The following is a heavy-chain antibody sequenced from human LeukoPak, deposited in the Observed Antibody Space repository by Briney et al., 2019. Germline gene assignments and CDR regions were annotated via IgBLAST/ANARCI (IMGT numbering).Heavy chain of an antibody. Sequence: GGSLRLSCAASGFTFSSYGMHWVRQAPGKGLEWVAVISYDGSNKYYADSVKGRFTISRDNSKNTLYLQMNSLRAEDTAVYYCARADWGAFDIWGQGTMVTVSS. J-gene: IGHJ3*02. V-gene: IGHV3-30*03. CDR1: GFTFSSYG. D-gene: IGHD3/OR15-3a*01. CDR2: ISYDGSNK. CDR3: ARADWGAFDI.